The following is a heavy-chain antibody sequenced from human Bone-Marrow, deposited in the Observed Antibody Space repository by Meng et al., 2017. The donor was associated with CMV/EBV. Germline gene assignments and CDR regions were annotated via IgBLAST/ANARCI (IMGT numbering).Heavy chain of an antibody. CDR2: INPNSGGT. V-gene: IGHV1-2*02. J-gene: IGHJ5*02. CDR1: GYTFTGYY. Sequence: ASVKVSCKASGYTFTGYYMHWVRQAPGQGLEWMGWINPNSGGTNYAQKFQGRVTITRNTSISTAYMELSSLRSEDTAVYYCARGGRRFWSGYYNRGGVSFWFDPWGQGTLVTVSS. CDR3: ARGGRRFWSGYYNRGGVSFWFDP. D-gene: IGHD3-3*01.